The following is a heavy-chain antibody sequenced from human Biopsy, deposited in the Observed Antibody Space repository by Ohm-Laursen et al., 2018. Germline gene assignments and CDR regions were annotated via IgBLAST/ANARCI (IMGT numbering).Heavy chain of an antibody. CDR3: VRGVDYYDPYHYYALDV. J-gene: IGHJ6*02. CDR2: INHSGRT. D-gene: IGHD3-22*01. CDR1: GESFNGYY. Sequence: PSDTLSLTCAVYGESFNGYYWSWIRQTPGKGLEWIGEINHSGRTNYSPSLKSRVTISVDTSKNQFSLKVRSVTAADTAVYYCVRGVDYYDPYHYYALDVWGQGTTVTVSS. V-gene: IGHV4-34*01.